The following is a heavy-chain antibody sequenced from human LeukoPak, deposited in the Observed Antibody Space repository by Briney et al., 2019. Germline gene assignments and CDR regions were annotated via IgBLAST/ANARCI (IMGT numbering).Heavy chain of an antibody. CDR3: ARVRGYETLTGYYSPTVY. CDR2: IYYSGST. J-gene: IGHJ4*02. D-gene: IGHD3-9*01. CDR1: GGSISNSSYY. Sequence: SETLSLTCTVSGGSISNSSYYWGWIRQPPGKGLEGIGSIYYSGSTYYNSSLKSRVTISVDTSKNQFSLNLSSVTAADTAVYYCARVRGYETLTGYYSPTVYWGQGTLVTVSS. V-gene: IGHV4-39*07.